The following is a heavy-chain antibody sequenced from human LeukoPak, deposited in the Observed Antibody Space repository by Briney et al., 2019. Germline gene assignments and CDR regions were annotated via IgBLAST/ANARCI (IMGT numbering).Heavy chain of an antibody. D-gene: IGHD3-9*01. CDR1: GDTFSSYA. CDR2: IIPIFGTA. CDR3: ARGDILTGYYRSDQYYYYGMDV. J-gene: IGHJ6*02. V-gene: IGHV1-69*01. Sequence: GSSVKVSCKASGDTFSSYAISWVRQAPGQGLEWMGGIIPIFGTANYAQKFQGRVTITADESTSTAYMELSSLRSEDTAVYYCARGDILTGYYRSDQYYYYGMDVWGQGTTVTVSS.